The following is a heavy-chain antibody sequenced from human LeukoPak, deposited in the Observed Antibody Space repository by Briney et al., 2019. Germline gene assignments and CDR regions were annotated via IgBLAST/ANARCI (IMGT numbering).Heavy chain of an antibody. V-gene: IGHV1-24*01. CDR1: GYTFTSYD. Sequence: VKVSCKASGYTFTSYDINWVRQAPGKGLEWMGGFDPEDGETIYAQKFQGRVTMTEDTSTDTAYMELSSLRSEDTAVYYCATSTGWYAPQGGAFDIWGQGTMVTVSS. D-gene: IGHD6-19*01. CDR3: ATSTGWYAPQGGAFDI. J-gene: IGHJ3*02. CDR2: FDPEDGET.